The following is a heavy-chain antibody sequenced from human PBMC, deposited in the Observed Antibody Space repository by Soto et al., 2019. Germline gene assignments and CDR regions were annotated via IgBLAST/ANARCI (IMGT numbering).Heavy chain of an antibody. CDR3: AREVVTAINWFDP. V-gene: IGHV4-30-4*01. D-gene: IGHD2-21*02. CDR2: IYYSGST. CDR1: GGSISSGDYY. Sequence: QVQLQESGPGLVKPSQTLSLTCTVSGGSISSGDYYWSWIRQPPGKGLEWIGYIYYSGSTYYNPSLKSRLTISVDTSENQFSLKLSSVTAADTAVYYCAREVVTAINWFDPWGQGTLVTVSS. J-gene: IGHJ5*02.